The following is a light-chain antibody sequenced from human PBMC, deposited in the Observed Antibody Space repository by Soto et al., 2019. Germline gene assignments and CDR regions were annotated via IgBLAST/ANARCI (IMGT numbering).Light chain of an antibody. CDR1: SSNIGAGYD. Sequence: VLTQPPSVSGAPGQRVTISCTGSSSNIGAGYDVHWYQQLPGTAPKLLIYGNSNRPSGVPDRFSGSKSGTSASLAITGLQAEDEADYYCQSYDSSLNGGVFGGGTKLTVL. V-gene: IGLV1-40*01. CDR2: GNS. J-gene: IGLJ3*02. CDR3: QSYDSSLNGGV.